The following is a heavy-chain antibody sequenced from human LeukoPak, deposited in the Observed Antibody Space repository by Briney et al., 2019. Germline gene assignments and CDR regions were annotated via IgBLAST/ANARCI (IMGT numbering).Heavy chain of an antibody. V-gene: IGHV4-31*03. J-gene: IGHJ4*02. CDR3: ARGLRDDYKITHGY. CDR1: GDSISSGGYY. D-gene: IGHD5-24*01. Sequence: SQTLSLTCTVSGDSISSGGYYWSWIRQHPGKGLKWIGYIYYSGSTYYNPSLKSRVTISVDTSKNQFSLKLSSVTAADTAVYFCARGLRDDYKITHGYWGQGTLVTVSS. CDR2: IYYSGST.